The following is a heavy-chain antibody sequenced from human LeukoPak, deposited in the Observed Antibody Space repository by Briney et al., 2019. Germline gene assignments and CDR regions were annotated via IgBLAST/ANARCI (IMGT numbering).Heavy chain of an antibody. V-gene: IGHV3-53*01. J-gene: IGHJ3*02. D-gene: IGHD3-22*01. CDR2: IYSGGST. Sequence: GGSLRLSCAASGFTVKSNYMSWVRQAPGKGLEWVSVIYSGGSTYYADSVKGRFTISRDNSKNMLCLQMNSLRAEDTAVYYCARPYDSGGYYAFDIWGQGTMVTVSS. CDR3: ARPYDSGGYYAFDI. CDR1: GFTVKSNY.